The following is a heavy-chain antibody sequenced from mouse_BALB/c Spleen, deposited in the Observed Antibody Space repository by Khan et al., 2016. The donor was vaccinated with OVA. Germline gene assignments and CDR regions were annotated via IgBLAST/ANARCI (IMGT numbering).Heavy chain of an antibody. CDR2: LSYSGST. D-gene: IGHD4-1*01. J-gene: IGHJ4*01. CDR1: GYSITSDYA. V-gene: IGHV3-2*02. Sequence: EVQLQESGPGLVKPSQSLSLTCTVTGYSITSDYAWNWIRQFPGNTLEWMGCLSYSGSTYYSPSLSSLISITRDSSKNEFFLQLNSVTAEDTATYYSARELGRYYAVDYWGQGTSVTVSS. CDR3: ARELGRYYAVDY.